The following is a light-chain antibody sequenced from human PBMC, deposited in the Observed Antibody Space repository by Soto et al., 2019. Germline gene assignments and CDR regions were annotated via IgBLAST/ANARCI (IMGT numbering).Light chain of an antibody. CDR2: AAS. CDR1: QDISNF. Sequence: DIQMTQSPSSLSAFVGDTVTITCRASQDISNFLAWYQQKPGKVPKLLIYAASTLQSGVPSRFSGSGSGTDFTLTISSLQPEDVATYYCQKCKIAPFTFG. CDR3: QKCKIAPFT. V-gene: IGKV1-27*01. J-gene: IGKJ3*01.